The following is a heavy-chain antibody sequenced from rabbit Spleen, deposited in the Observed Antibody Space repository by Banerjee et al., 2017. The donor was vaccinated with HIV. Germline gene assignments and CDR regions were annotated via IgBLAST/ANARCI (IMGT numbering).Heavy chain of an antibody. Sequence: LEESGGGLVQPEGSLALTCKASGFSFSYSYWICWVRQAPGKGLEWIACIYVGSGGGTKYASWAKGRFTISKTSSTTVTLQMTSLTVADTATYFCARDTGTSFSTYGMDLWGPGTLVTVS. CDR2: IYVGSGGGT. V-gene: IGHV1S45*01. J-gene: IGHJ6*01. D-gene: IGHD8-1*01. CDR1: GFSFSYSYW. CDR3: ARDTGTSFSTYGMDL.